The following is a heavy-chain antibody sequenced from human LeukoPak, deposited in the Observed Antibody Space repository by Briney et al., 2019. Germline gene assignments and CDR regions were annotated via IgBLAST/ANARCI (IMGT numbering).Heavy chain of an antibody. CDR1: GFTFTNYW. Sequence: GGSLRLSCAASGFTFTNYWMTWVRQAPGKGMEWVASIKEDGSEKKYVDSVKGRLTISRDNAKNSLYLQINSLRAEDTAVYYCARDLGQWLPYYFDYWGQGTLVTVSS. CDR3: ARDLGQWLPYYFDY. V-gene: IGHV3-7*01. CDR2: IKEDGSEK. J-gene: IGHJ4*02. D-gene: IGHD6-19*01.